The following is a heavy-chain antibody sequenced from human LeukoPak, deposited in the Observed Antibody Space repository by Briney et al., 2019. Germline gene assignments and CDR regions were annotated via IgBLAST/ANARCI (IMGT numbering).Heavy chain of an antibody. Sequence: GGSLRLSCAASGFTFSSYGMHWVRQAPGKGLEWVAVIWYDGSNKYYADSVKGRFTISRDNSKNTLYLQMNSLRAEDTAVYYCAKDSYRELLLPDAFDIWGQGTMVTVSS. J-gene: IGHJ3*02. CDR1: GFTFSSYG. CDR3: AKDSYRELLLPDAFDI. D-gene: IGHD1-26*01. V-gene: IGHV3-30*02. CDR2: IWYDGSNK.